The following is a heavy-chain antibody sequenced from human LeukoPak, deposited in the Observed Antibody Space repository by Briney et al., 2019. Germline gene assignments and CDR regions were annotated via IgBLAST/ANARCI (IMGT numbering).Heavy chain of an antibody. D-gene: IGHD6-13*01. CDR3: ARTTRSWSQHAFDI. CDR1: GGTISSYY. CDR2: IYYGGST. V-gene: IGHV4-59*01. Sequence: PSETLSLTCTVSGGTISSYYWSWLRQPPGKGLEWIGNIYYGGSTNYNPSLKSRATISVDTSKNQFSLKLSSVTAADTAVYYCARTTRSWSQHAFDIWGQGTMVTVSS. J-gene: IGHJ3*02.